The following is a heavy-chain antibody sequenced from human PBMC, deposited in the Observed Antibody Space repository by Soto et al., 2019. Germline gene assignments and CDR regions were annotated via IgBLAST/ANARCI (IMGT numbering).Heavy chain of an antibody. CDR3: AAGGTRWLHSPFDY. V-gene: IGHV1-24*01. CDR1: GHTVTELS. CDR2: FDPEDGET. D-gene: IGHD1-1*01. J-gene: IGHJ4*02. Sequence: QVQLVQSGAEVKKPGASVKVSCKVSGHTVTELSMQWVRLAPGKGLEWMGGFDPEDGETISAQKFQGRVTMTEDTSTDSTYLELSSLRSEDTAVYYCAAGGTRWLHSPFDYWGQGTLVTISS.